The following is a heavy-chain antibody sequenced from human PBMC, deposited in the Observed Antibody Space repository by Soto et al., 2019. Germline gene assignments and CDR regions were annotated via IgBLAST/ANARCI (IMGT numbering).Heavy chain of an antibody. V-gene: IGHV3-11*01. CDR3: ARLGSIAAAGTPDY. D-gene: IGHD6-13*01. CDR1: GFTFSDYY. Sequence: QVQLVESGGGLVKPGGSLRLSCAASGFTFSDYYMSWFRQAPGKGLEWVSYISGSGSTKHDADSVKGRFTISRDNTKNSLYLQMNSLRAEDAALYYCARLGSIAAAGTPDYWGQGTLVTVSS. CDR2: ISGSGSTK. J-gene: IGHJ4*02.